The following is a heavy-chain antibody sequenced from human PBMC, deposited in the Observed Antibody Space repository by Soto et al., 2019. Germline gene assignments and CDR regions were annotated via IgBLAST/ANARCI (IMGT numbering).Heavy chain of an antibody. D-gene: IGHD6-13*01. CDR1: GGSISSGGYY. Sequence: QVQLQESGPGLVKPSQTLSLTCTVSGGSISSGGYYWSWIRQHPGKGLEWIGYIYYSGSTYYNPSLKSRVTISVDTSKNQFSLKLSSVTAADTAVYYCARDPSSSCRFCGVDPWGQQTLVTVSS. CDR2: IYYSGST. V-gene: IGHV4-31*03. CDR3: ARDPSSSCRFCGVDP. J-gene: IGHJ5*02.